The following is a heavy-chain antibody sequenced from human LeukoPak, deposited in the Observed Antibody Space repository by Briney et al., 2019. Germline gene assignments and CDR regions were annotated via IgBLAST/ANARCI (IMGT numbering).Heavy chain of an antibody. CDR3: ARGERYYYDSSPFDY. D-gene: IGHD3-22*01. V-gene: IGHV1-69*13. CDR1: GFTFTSHD. Sequence: SVKVSCKASGFTFTSHDYNWVRQAPGQGLEWMGGIIPIFGTANYAQKFQGRVTITADESTSTAYMELSSLRSEDTAVYYCARGERYYYDSSPFDYWGQGTLVTVSS. J-gene: IGHJ4*02. CDR2: IIPIFGTA.